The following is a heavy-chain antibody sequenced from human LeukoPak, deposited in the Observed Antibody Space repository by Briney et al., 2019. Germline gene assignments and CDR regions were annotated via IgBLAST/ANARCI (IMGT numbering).Heavy chain of an antibody. Sequence: PGGSLRLSCAASGFSFGNYDMHWVRQPTGKSLEWVSAIGTNGDTHYPDSVKGGFTISRENAKNSLYLQMDSLRVEDTAVYYCAKIRGYINGWQGFLDSWGQGTLVTVSS. CDR3: AKIRGYINGWQGFLDS. D-gene: IGHD6-19*01. CDR1: GFSFGNYD. CDR2: IGTNGDT. V-gene: IGHV3-13*04. J-gene: IGHJ4*02.